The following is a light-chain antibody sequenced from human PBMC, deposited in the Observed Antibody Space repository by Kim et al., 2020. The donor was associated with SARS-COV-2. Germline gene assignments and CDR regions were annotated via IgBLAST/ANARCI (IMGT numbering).Light chain of an antibody. J-gene: IGKJ1*01. V-gene: IGKV1-27*01. Sequence: ASVGDRGTITCRASKHSSNYVAGYQQKPGKQPNLLIYDASTWQSGGPSRFSGSGCGTDFTITISSMQPEDVATYYCQKYDGAPWTFGQGTKVDIK. CDR1: KHSSNY. CDR2: DAS. CDR3: QKYDGAPWT.